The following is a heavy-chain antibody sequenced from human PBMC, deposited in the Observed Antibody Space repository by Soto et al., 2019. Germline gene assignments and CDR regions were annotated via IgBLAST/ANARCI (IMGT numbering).Heavy chain of an antibody. J-gene: IGHJ4*02. CDR3: ARATCSSSTCYAVYFDS. CDR2: IKQDGSKK. V-gene: IGHV3-7*01. Sequence: GGSLRLSCVASGFTFSSYWMSWVRQAPGKGLEWVANIKQDGSKKYCVDSVKGRFTISRDNAKDSLYLEMNSLRAEDTAVYYCARATCSSSTCYAVYFDSWGQGT. D-gene: IGHD2-2*01. CDR1: GFTFSSYW.